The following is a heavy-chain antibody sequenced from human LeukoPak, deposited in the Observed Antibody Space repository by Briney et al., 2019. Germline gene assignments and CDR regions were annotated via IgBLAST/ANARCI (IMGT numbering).Heavy chain of an antibody. D-gene: IGHD6-6*01. Sequence: SSETLSLTCTVSGAFIRSGGYYWSWIRQPPGKGLEWIGYTYHSGSTDYNPSLKSRVSILVDRSKNQFSLELNSVTDADTAIYYCARDRDSSSLLDYWGQGILVTVSS. CDR1: GAFIRSGGYY. V-gene: IGHV4-30-2*01. CDR3: ARDRDSSSLLDY. CDR2: TYHSGST. J-gene: IGHJ4*02.